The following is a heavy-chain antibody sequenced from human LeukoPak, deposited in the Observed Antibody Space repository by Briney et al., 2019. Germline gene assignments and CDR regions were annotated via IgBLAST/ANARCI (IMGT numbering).Heavy chain of an antibody. CDR1: GFTFSSYR. V-gene: IGHV3-7*03. CDR3: ARVGRDYYDSSGYSHYFDY. D-gene: IGHD3-22*01. J-gene: IGHJ4*02. CDR2: IKQDGSEQ. Sequence: GGSLRLSCAASGFTFSSYRMSWVRQAPGKGLGRVANIKQDGSEQYYVDSVKGRFTISRDNATNSLYLQMNSLRAEDTAVYYCARVGRDYYDSSGYSHYFDYWGQGTLVTVSS.